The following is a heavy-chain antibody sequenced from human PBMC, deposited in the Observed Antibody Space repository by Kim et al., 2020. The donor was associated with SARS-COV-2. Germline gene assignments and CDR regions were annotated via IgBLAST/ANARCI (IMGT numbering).Heavy chain of an antibody. CDR2: ST. CDR3: AKGRYGYADY. J-gene: IGHJ4*02. D-gene: IGHD5-18*01. Sequence: STSYADHVKGRFTISRDNSKNTLYLRISSLRAEDTAVYYCAKGRYGYADYWGQGTLVTVSS. V-gene: IGHV3-23*01.